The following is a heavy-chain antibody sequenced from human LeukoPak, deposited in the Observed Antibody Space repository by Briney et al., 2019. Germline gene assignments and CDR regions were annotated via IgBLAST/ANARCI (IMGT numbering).Heavy chain of an antibody. CDR3: ARGGYYGSGSFPDY. Sequence: ASVNVSCKASTYNFGIFGINWVRQAPGQGLEWMGWISAYNGDTNYAQKFQGRVTMTTDTSTSTAYMDLRSLTSDDTAVYYCARGGYYGSGSFPDYWGQGTLVTVSS. J-gene: IGHJ4*02. CDR2: ISAYNGDT. D-gene: IGHD3-10*01. CDR1: TYNFGIFG. V-gene: IGHV1-18*01.